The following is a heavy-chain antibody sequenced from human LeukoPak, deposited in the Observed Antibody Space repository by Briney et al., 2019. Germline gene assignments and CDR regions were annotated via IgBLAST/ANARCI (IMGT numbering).Heavy chain of an antibody. CDR3: ARGHNGVLPWFGELPNYYMDV. V-gene: IGHV3-7*01. CDR1: GFTFSSYW. J-gene: IGHJ6*03. D-gene: IGHD3-10*01. Sequence: GGSLRLSCAASGFTFSSYWMSWARQAPGKGLEWVANIKQDGSEKYYVDSVKGRFTISRDNAKNSLYLQMNSLRAEDTAVYYCARGHNGVLPWFGELPNYYMDVWGKGTTVTVSS. CDR2: IKQDGSEK.